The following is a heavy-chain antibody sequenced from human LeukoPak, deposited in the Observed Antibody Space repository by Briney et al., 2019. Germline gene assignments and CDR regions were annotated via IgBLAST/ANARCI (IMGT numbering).Heavy chain of an antibody. V-gene: IGHV4-34*01. CDR1: GGSFSGYY. CDR3: ARVEGYFDY. Sequence: PSETLSLTCAVSGGSFSGYYWSWIRQRPGKGLEWIGEINHSGSTNYNPSLKSRVTISVDTSKNQFSLELSSVTASDTAVYYCARVEGYFDYWGQGTLVTVSS. J-gene: IGHJ4*02. D-gene: IGHD3-3*01. CDR2: INHSGST.